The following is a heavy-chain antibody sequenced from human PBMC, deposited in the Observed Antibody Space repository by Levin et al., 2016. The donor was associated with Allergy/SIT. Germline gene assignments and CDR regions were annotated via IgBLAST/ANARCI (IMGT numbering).Heavy chain of an antibody. Sequence: VRQAPGKGLEWVSSISSSSSYIYYADSVKGRFTISRDNAKNSLYLQMNSLRAEDTAVYYCARRYSSGWSQYFDYWGQGTLVTVSS. V-gene: IGHV3-21*01. CDR3: ARRYSSGWSQYFDY. CDR2: ISSSSSYI. J-gene: IGHJ4*02. D-gene: IGHD6-19*01.